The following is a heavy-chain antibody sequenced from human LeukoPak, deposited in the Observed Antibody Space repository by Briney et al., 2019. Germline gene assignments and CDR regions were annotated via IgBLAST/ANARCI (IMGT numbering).Heavy chain of an antibody. CDR1: GFTFSSYE. V-gene: IGHV3-15*01. CDR3: TTDRLYDILTGYHYYFDY. Sequence: GGSLRLSCAASGFTFSSYEMNWVRQAPGKGLEWAGRIKSKTDGGTTDYAAPVKGRFTISRDDSKNTLYLQMNSLKTEDTAVYYCTTDRLYDILTGYHYYFDYWGQGTLVTVSS. D-gene: IGHD3-9*01. CDR2: IKSKTDGGTT. J-gene: IGHJ4*02.